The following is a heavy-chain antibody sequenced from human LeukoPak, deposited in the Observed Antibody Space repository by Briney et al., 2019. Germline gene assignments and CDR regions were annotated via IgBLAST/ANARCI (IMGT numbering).Heavy chain of an antibody. Sequence: SETLSLTCAVYGGSFCGYYWSWIRQPPGKGLEWIVEINHSGSTNYNPSLKSRVTISVCTSKNQFSLKLSSVTAADTAVYYCARVGSSYRDYWGQGTLVTVSS. CDR3: ARVGSSYRDY. CDR1: GGSFCGYY. CDR2: INHSGST. V-gene: IGHV4-34*01. J-gene: IGHJ4*02. D-gene: IGHD1-26*01.